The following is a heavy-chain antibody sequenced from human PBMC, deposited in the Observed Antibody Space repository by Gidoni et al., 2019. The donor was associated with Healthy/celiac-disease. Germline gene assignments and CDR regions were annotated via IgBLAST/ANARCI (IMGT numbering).Heavy chain of an antibody. V-gene: IGHV4-34*01. D-gene: IGHD6-19*01. Sequence: QVQPQQWGAGLLKPSETLSLTCAVYGGSFSGYYWSWIRQPPGKGLEWIGELNHSGSTNYNPSLKSRVTISVDTSKNQFSLKLSSVAAADTAVYYCAGGSAVAAFDYWGQGTLVTVSS. J-gene: IGHJ4*02. CDR2: LNHSGST. CDR1: GGSFSGYY. CDR3: AGGSAVAAFDY.